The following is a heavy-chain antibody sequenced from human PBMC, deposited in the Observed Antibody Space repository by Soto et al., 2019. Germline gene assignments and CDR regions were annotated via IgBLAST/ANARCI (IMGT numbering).Heavy chain of an antibody. D-gene: IGHD2-2*01. J-gene: IGHJ4*02. Sequence: GGSLRLSCVASGLVFEVYWMHWVRQVPGKGLEWVSRISDDGARIDYADSVRGRFTISRDNAKNALYLQMNALRGEDTAVYFCTRGPRPSSIGTGAVWGRGVLVTVSS. CDR1: GLVFEVYW. CDR2: ISDDGARI. CDR3: TRGPRPSSIGTGAV. V-gene: IGHV3-74*01.